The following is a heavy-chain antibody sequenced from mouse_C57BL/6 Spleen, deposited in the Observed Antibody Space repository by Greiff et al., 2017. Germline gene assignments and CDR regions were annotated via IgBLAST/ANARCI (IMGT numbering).Heavy chain of an antibody. Sequence: QVQLKQPGAELVRPGTSVKLSCKASGYTFTSYWMHWVKQRPGQGLEWIGVIDPSDSYTNYNQKFKGKATLTVDTSSSTAYMQLSSLTSEDSAVYYCARRGYGNYVWYFDVWGTGTTVTVSS. J-gene: IGHJ1*03. D-gene: IGHD2-1*01. CDR3: ARRGYGNYVWYFDV. CDR2: IDPSDSYT. V-gene: IGHV1-59*01. CDR1: GYTFTSYW.